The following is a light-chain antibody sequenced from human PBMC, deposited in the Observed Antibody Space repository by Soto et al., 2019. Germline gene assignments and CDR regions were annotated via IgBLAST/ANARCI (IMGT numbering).Light chain of an antibody. V-gene: IGKV4-1*01. CDR3: QQYYSTPRT. CDR2: WAS. CDR1: RSVLYSSNNKNY. Sequence: DIVMTQSPDSLAVSLGERATMNCKCSRSVLYSSNNKNYLAWYQQKPGQPPKLLIYWASTRESGVPDRFSGSGSGTDFTLTISSLQAEDVAVYYCQQYYSTPRTFGQGTK. J-gene: IGKJ1*01.